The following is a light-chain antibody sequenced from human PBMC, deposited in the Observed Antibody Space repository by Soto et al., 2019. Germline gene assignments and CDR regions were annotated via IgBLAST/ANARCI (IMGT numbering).Light chain of an antibody. CDR2: AAS. Sequence: DIQMTQSPSSLSASFGDRVTLTCRASQSIDTYLNWYQQKPGTAPKLLMYAASTLLSGVPSRFSGSGSGTDFTLTISRLHREDFGTYFCQQSYSTPYTFGQGTRLEI. CDR3: QQSYSTPYT. V-gene: IGKV1-39*01. J-gene: IGKJ2*01. CDR1: QSIDTY.